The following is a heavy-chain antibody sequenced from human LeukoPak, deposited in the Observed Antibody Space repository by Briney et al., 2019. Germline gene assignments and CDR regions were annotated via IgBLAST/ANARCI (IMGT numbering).Heavy chain of an antibody. CDR1: GGSISSSSYY. D-gene: IGHD3-22*01. Sequence: SETLSLTCTVSGGSISSSSYYWGWIRQPPGKGLEWIGSIYYSGSTYYNPSLKSRVTISVVTSKNQFSLKLSSVTAADTAVYYCATLYYYDSSGYYHDAFDIWGQGTMVTVSS. J-gene: IGHJ3*02. CDR2: IYYSGST. V-gene: IGHV4-39*01. CDR3: ATLYYYDSSGYYHDAFDI.